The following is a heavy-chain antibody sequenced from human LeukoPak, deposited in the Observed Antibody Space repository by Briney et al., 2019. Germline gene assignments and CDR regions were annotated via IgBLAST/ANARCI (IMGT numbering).Heavy chain of an antibody. CDR1: GYAFTGYY. Sequence: ASVKVSCKASGYAFTGYYMHWVRQAPGQGLEWMGGINPNSGGTNYAQKFQGRVTMTRDTSISTAYMELSRLRSDDTAVYYCARSELPERDWFDPWGQGTLVTVSS. V-gene: IGHV1-2*02. CDR2: INPNSGGT. J-gene: IGHJ5*02. CDR3: ARSELPERDWFDP. D-gene: IGHD4-23*01.